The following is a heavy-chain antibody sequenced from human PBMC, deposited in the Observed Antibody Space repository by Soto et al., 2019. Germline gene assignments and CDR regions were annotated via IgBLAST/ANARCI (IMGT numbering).Heavy chain of an antibody. CDR1: GGSISSYY. V-gene: IGHV4-59*01. J-gene: IGHJ3*02. CDR2: IYYSGST. Sequence: SETLSLTCTVSGGSISSYYWSWIRQPPGKGLEWIGYIYYSGSTNYNPSLKSRVTISVDTSKNQFSLKLSSVTAADTAVYYCARTITMVRGVIAFDIWGQGTMVTVSS. CDR3: ARTITMVRGVIAFDI. D-gene: IGHD3-10*01.